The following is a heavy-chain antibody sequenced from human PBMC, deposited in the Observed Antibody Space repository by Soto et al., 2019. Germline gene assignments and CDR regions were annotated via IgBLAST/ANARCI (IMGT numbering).Heavy chain of an antibody. V-gene: IGHV4-61*01. CDR1: GGSVSSGSYY. D-gene: IGHD3-3*01. Sequence: SETLSLTCTVSGGSVSSGSYYWSWIRQPPGKGLEWIGYIYHSGSTNYNPSLKSRVTISVDTSKNQFSLKLSSVTAADTAVYYCARHVYDFWSGYHYYYGMDVWGQGTTVTVSS. CDR2: IYHSGST. J-gene: IGHJ6*02. CDR3: ARHVYDFWSGYHYYYGMDV.